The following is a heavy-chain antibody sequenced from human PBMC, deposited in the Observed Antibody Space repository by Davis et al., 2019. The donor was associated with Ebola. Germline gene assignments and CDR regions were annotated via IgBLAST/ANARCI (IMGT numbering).Heavy chain of an antibody. V-gene: IGHV4-30-4*02. D-gene: IGHD4-17*01. CDR2: IYYSGST. Sequence: MPSETLSLTCTVSGGSISSGDYYWSWIRQPPGKGLEWIGYIYYSGSTYYNPSLKSRVTISVDTSKNQFSLKLSSVTAADTAVYYCARVDMTTVTFDYWGQGTLVTVSS. J-gene: IGHJ4*02. CDR3: ARVDMTTVTFDY. CDR1: GGSISSGDYY.